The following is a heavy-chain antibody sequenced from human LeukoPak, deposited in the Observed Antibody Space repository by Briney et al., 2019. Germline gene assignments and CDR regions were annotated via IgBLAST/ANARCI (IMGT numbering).Heavy chain of an antibody. J-gene: IGHJ5*02. D-gene: IGHD2-2*01. CDR3: ARDYCSSTSCYGEVSFDP. CDR2: INAGNGNT. Sequence: GASVKVSCKASGYTFTSYAMHWVRQAPGQRLEWMGWINAGNGNTEYSQKFQGRVTITWDTSASTAYMELSSLRSEDTAVCYCARDYCSSTSCYGEVSFDPWGQGTLVTVSS. CDR1: GYTFTSYA. V-gene: IGHV1-3*01.